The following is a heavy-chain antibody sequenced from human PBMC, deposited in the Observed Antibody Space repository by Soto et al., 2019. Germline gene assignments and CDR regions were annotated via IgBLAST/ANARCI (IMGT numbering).Heavy chain of an antibody. CDR3: ARVSSRAARSWWFDP. V-gene: IGHV4-59*01. CDR2: IYYSGST. D-gene: IGHD6-6*01. Sequence: PSETLSLTCTVSGGSISSYYWSWIRQPPGKGLEWIGYIYYSGSTNYNPSLKSRVTISVDTSKNQFSLKLSSVTAADTAVYYCARVSSRAARSWWFDPWGQGTLVTVSS. J-gene: IGHJ5*02. CDR1: GGSISSYY.